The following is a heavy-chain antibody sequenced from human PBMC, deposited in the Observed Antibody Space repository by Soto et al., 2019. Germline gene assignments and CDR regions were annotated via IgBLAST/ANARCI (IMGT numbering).Heavy chain of an antibody. CDR3: AGRTNDYSYMEV. Sequence: SVKNSCKGSGDSFTSSWICSERQMPGKGLELMGIIYPGDSDTRYSPSFQGQVTISADKSISTAYLQWSSLKASATTIYYLAGRTNDYSYMEVWGNGTTVTGS. CDR2: IYPGDSDT. D-gene: IGHD6-25*01. J-gene: IGHJ6*03. CDR1: GDSFTSSW. V-gene: IGHV5-51*01.